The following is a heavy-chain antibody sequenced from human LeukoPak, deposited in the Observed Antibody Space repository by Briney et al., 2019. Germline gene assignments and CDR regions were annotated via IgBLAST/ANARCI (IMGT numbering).Heavy chain of an antibody. D-gene: IGHD3-22*01. J-gene: IGHJ4*02. CDR1: GGTFSSYA. Sequence: GASVKVSCKASGGTFSSYAISWVRQAPGQGLEWMGGIIPIFGTANYAQKFQGRVTITADESTSTAYMELSSLRSEDTAVYYCASHRDYHDSSGYLFDYWGQGTLVTVSS. V-gene: IGHV1-69*13. CDR3: ASHRDYHDSSGYLFDY. CDR2: IIPIFGTA.